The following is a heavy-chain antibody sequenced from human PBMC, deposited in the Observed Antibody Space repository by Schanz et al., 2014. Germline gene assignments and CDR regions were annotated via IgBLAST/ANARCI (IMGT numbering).Heavy chain of an antibody. Sequence: QVQLVQSEAEVKKPGSSMKVSCKASGGTFSTYPINWLRQAPGQGLEWMGRIIPILGIANYAQNFQGRVTITADKSTSTAYMELTSLRSEDTAVYYCAGTYCSSTSCYTGYYYMDVWGKGTTVTVSS. D-gene: IGHD2-2*02. CDR2: IIPILGIA. J-gene: IGHJ6*03. CDR3: AGTYCSSTSCYTGYYYMDV. CDR1: GGTFSTYP. V-gene: IGHV1-69*02.